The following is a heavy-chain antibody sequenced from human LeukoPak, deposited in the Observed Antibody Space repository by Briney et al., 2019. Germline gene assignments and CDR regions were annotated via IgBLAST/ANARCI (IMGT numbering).Heavy chain of an antibody. Sequence: PSQTLSLTCTVSGGSISSGGYYWSWIRQPPGKGLEWIGYIYYSGSTNYNPSLKSRVTISVDTSKNQFSLKLSSVTAADTAVYYCGGCTWTGYLEPYYYGMDVWGQGTTVTVSS. CDR3: GGCTWTGYLEPYYYGMDV. CDR2: IYYSGST. V-gene: IGHV4-61*08. CDR1: GGSISSGGYY. J-gene: IGHJ6*02. D-gene: IGHD3/OR15-3a*01.